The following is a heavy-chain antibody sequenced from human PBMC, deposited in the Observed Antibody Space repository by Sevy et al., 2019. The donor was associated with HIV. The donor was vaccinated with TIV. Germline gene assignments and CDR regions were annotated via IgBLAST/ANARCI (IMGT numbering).Heavy chain of an antibody. J-gene: IGHJ4*02. D-gene: IGHD2-15*01. V-gene: IGHV3-11*06. Sequence: GGSLRLSCAASGFTFSDYYMSWIRQAPGKGLEWVSYISSSSSYTNYADSVKGRFTISRDNAKNSLYLQMNSLRAEDTAVYHCARAGCSGGSCYDKDYWGQGTLVTVSS. CDR3: ARAGCSGGSCYDKDY. CDR1: GFTFSDYY. CDR2: ISSSSSYT.